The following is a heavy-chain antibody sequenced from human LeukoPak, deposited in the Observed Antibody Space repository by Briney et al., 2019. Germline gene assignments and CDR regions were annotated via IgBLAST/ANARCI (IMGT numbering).Heavy chain of an antibody. CDR2: IRHNGNDK. J-gene: IGHJ6*02. CDR3: ARDRCSGGSCYGYYYGMDV. D-gene: IGHD2-15*01. V-gene: IGHV3-30*02. CDR1: GFTFTSYG. Sequence: GGSLRLSCVASGFTFTSYGMHWVRQAPGKGLEWVALIRHNGNDKYYADSVKGRFTISRDNSKNTLYLQMNSLRAEDTAVYYCARDRCSGGSCYGYYYGMDVWGQGTTVTVSS.